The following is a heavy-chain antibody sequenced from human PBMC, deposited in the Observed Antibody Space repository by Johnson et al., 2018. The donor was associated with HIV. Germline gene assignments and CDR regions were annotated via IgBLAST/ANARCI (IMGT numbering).Heavy chain of an antibody. CDR2: ISYDGSNK. D-gene: IGHD3-22*01. Sequence: VQLVESGGGVVQPGRSLRLSCAASGFTFSSYAMHWVRQAPGKGLEWVAVISYDGSNKYYADSVKGRFTISRDNSKNTLYLQMNSLRAEDTAVYYCARNYYDSSDAFDIWGQGTMVTVSS. CDR3: ARNYYDSSDAFDI. J-gene: IGHJ3*02. CDR1: GFTFSSYA. V-gene: IGHV3-30-3*01.